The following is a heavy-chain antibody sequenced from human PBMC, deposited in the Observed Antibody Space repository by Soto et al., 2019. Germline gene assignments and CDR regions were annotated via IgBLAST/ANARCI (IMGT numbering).Heavy chain of an antibody. D-gene: IGHD1-26*01. CDR1: GFTFSGYG. J-gene: IGHJ4*02. CDR3: ARDGVGATAYFGYFDY. V-gene: IGHV3-33*01. Sequence: QVQLVESGGGVVQPGRSLRLSCAASGFTFSGYGMHWVRQAPGKGLEWVAVTRHDGSNTYYADSVRGRFTISRDNSNKMLYLQMSSLSAEDTAVYYCARDGVGATAYFGYFDYWGQGTLVTVSS. CDR2: TRHDGSNT.